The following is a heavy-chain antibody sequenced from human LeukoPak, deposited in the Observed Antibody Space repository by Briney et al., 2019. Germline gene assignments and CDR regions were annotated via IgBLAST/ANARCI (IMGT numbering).Heavy chain of an antibody. CDR3: AHGGPGLFDY. CDR1: GGSISSYY. D-gene: IGHD1-14*01. V-gene: IGHV4-59*01. CDR2: IYYSGST. Sequence: SETLSLTCTVSGGSISSYYWSWIRQPPGKGLEWIGYIYYSGSTNYNPSLKSRATISVDTSKNQFSLKLSSVTAADTAVYYCAHGGPGLFDYWGQGTLVTVSS. J-gene: IGHJ4*02.